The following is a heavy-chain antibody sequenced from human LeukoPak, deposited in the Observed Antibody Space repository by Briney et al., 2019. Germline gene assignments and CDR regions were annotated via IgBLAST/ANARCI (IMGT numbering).Heavy chain of an antibody. CDR2: IYTSGST. D-gene: IGHD6-13*01. V-gene: IGHV4-4*07. Sequence: SETLSLTCTVSGGSISSYYWSWIRQPAGKGLEWIGRIYTSGSTNYNPSLKSRVTMSVDTSKNQFSLKLSSVTAADTAVYYRARDRAAAGPTIYYYYGMDVWGQGTTVTVSS. CDR3: ARDRAAAGPTIYYYYGMDV. CDR1: GGSISSYY. J-gene: IGHJ6*02.